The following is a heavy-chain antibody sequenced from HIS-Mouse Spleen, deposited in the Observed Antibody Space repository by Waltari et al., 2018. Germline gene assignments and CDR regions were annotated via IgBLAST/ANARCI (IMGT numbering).Heavy chain of an antibody. CDR2: IKHSGRT. CDR1: GGSFSGYY. V-gene: IGHV4-34*01. CDR3: ARMGPASGSYGDY. J-gene: IGHJ4*02. Sequence: QVQLQQWGAGLLKPSETLSLTCAVYGGSFSGYYWSWIRQPPGKGLEWIGEIKHSGRTNDNPSLKSRVTISVDTSKNQFSLKLSSVTAADTAVYYCARMGPASGSYGDYWGQGTLVTVSP. D-gene: IGHD1-26*01.